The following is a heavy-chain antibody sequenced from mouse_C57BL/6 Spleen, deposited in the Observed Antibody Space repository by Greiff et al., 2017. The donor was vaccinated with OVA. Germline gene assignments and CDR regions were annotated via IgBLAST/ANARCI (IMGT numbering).Heavy chain of an antibody. CDR3: ARIDYDDGWYCDV. Sequence: VQLQQSGPGLVQPSQCLSISCTVSGFSLTSYGIHWVRQSPGKGLEWLGVIWSGGSTDSNADFISRLSISKDNYKSQVILKMNSLQADDTAIYYCARIDYDDGWYCDVWGTGTTVTVSS. D-gene: IGHD2-4*01. J-gene: IGHJ1*03. CDR2: IWSGGST. CDR1: GFSLTSYG. V-gene: IGHV2-2*01.